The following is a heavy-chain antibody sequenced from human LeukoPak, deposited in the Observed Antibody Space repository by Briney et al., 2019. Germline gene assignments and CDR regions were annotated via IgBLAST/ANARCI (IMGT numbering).Heavy chain of an antibody. CDR2: MNPNSGNT. Sequence: GASVKVSCKASGYTFTSYDINWVRRPTGQGLEWMGWMNPNSGNTGYAQKFQARVSMTGNTSISTAYMELSSLRSEDTAVYYCTRGLVVLSATSWAFDIWGHGTMVTVSS. D-gene: IGHD2-15*01. J-gene: IGHJ3*02. V-gene: IGHV1-8*01. CDR3: TRGLVVLSATSWAFDI. CDR1: GYTFTSYD.